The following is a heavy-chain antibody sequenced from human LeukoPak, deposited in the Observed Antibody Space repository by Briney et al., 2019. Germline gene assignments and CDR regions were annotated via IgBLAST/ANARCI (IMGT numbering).Heavy chain of an antibody. Sequence: GGSLRLSCAASGFTFDDYAMHWVRQAPGKGLEWVSGISWNSGSIGYADSVKGRFTISRDNAKNSLYLQMNSLSAEDTALYYCAKGRYCSGGSCYSGFDPWGQGTLVTVSS. CDR3: AKGRYCSGGSCYSGFDP. D-gene: IGHD2-15*01. CDR1: GFTFDDYA. CDR2: ISWNSGSI. V-gene: IGHV3-9*01. J-gene: IGHJ5*02.